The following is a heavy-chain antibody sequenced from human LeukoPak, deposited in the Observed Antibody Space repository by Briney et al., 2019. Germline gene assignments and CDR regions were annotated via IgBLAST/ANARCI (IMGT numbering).Heavy chain of an antibody. CDR2: ISSSSSYI. Sequence: GGSLRLSCAASGFTFSSYSMNWVRRAPGKGLEWVSSISSSSSYIYYADSVKGRFTISRDNAKNSLYLQMNNLRAEDTAVYYCARVPSGGYWFDYWGQGTLVTVSS. D-gene: IGHD1-26*01. V-gene: IGHV3-21*01. CDR3: ARVPSGGYWFDY. CDR1: GFTFSSYS. J-gene: IGHJ4*02.